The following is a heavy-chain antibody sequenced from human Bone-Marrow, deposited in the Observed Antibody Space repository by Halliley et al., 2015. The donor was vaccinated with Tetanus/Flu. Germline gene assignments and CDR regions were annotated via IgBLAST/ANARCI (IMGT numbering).Heavy chain of an antibody. D-gene: IGHD2-21*01. CDR3: ARVDIATRYFDL. Sequence: TLSLTCTVSGVSITNGDFSWTWIRQTPGKGLEWVGYIYHSGTTYYNPSLKSRVSMSIDRSKNQFSLKLTSVSAAGTAVYHCARVDIATRYFDLWGRGPLVSVSS. CDR2: IYHSGTT. CDR1: GVSITNGDFS. V-gene: IGHV4-30-2*01. J-gene: IGHJ2*01.